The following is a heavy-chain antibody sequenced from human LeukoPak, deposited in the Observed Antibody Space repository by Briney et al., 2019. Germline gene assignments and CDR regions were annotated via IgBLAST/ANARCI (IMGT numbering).Heavy chain of an antibody. J-gene: IGHJ4*02. CDR1: GFTFSPLG. Sequence: KTGGSLRLSCAASGFTFSPLGINWVRQAPGKGLEWVSSISSTSSYIYYADSVKGRFTISRDNAKNSLYLQMNSLRAEDTAVYYCARDAVTQPRSDISGYYPPYHFDYWGQGTLVTVSS. D-gene: IGHD3-22*01. CDR3: ARDAVTQPRSDISGYYPPYHFDY. V-gene: IGHV3-21*01. CDR2: ISSTSSYI.